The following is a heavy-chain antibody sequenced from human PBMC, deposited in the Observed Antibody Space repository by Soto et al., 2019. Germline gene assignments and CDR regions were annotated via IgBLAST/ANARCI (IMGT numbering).Heavy chain of an antibody. CDR2: INPNSGGT. D-gene: IGHD2-2*02. CDR3: AVDIVVVPAAIGGDY. CDR1: GYTFTDYY. V-gene: IGHV1-2*02. J-gene: IGHJ4*02. Sequence: ASVKVSCKASGYTFTDYYMHWVRQAPGQGLEWMGWINPNSGGTNYAQKFQGRVTMTRDTSISTAYMELSRLRSDDTAVYYCAVDIVVVPAAIGGDYWGQGTLVTVSS.